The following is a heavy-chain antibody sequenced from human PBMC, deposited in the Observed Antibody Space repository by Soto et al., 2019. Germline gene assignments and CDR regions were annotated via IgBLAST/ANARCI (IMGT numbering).Heavy chain of an antibody. CDR2: TYYRSKWYN. D-gene: IGHD3-22*01. CDR1: WDSVSSNNAG. J-gene: IGHJ4*02. V-gene: IGHV6-1*01. Sequence: SQTLSLTCAISWDSVSSNNAGWNWIRQSPSRGLEWLGRTYYRSKWYNHYAVSVKSRITVNPDTSKDQFSLQLNSVTPEDTAVYCCARSGPGGYIDYWGQGTLVTVSS. CDR3: ARSGPGGYIDY.